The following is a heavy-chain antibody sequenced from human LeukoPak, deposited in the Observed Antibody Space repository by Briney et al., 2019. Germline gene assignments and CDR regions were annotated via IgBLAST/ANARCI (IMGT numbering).Heavy chain of an antibody. Sequence: GGSLRLSCVASGFIFSDYYMTWVRQTPGKGLEWVSTISGIGGGTYYADSVKGRFTISRDNAKNSLYLQMNSLRAEDTAVYYCAELGITMIGGVWGKGTTVTISS. CDR1: GFIFSDYY. CDR3: AELGITMIGGV. V-gene: IGHV3-69-1*02. CDR2: ISGIGGGT. J-gene: IGHJ6*04. D-gene: IGHD3-10*02.